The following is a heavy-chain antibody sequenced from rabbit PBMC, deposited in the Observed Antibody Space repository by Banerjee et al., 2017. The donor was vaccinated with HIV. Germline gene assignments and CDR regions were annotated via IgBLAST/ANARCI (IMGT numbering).Heavy chain of an antibody. CDR2: IGAGSSGTT. CDR3: ARDLAGVIGWNFNL. CDR1: GFTLSNYW. J-gene: IGHJ4*01. V-gene: IGHV1S45*01. D-gene: IGHD4-1*01. Sequence: QEQLEESGGDLVKPEGSLTLTCKASGFTLSNYWMWWVRQAPGKGLEWIACIGAGSSGTTYYASWAKGRFTISKTSSTTVTLQMTSLTAADTATYFCARDLAGVIGWNFNLWGPGTLVTV.